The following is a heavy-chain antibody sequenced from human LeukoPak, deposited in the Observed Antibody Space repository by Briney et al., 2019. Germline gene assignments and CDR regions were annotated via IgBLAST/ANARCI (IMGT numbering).Heavy chain of an antibody. CDR1: GGSFNGYY. Sequence: SETLSLTCAVYGGSFNGYYWSWIRQPPGKGLEWIGEINHSGSTNYSPFLKSRVTISVDTSKNQFSLKLSSVTAADTAVYYCARGRGEGRGIAMVRGVRAPSYNWFDPWGHGTQVTVSS. D-gene: IGHD3-10*01. J-gene: IGHJ5*02. V-gene: IGHV4-34*01. CDR3: ARGRGEGRGIAMVRGVRAPSYNWFDP. CDR2: INHSGST.